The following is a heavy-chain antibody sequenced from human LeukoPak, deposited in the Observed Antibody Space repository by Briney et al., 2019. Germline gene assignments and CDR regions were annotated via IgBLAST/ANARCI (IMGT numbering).Heavy chain of an antibody. Sequence: GGSLRLSCAASGFTFSSYEMNWVRQAPGKGLEWVSYISSSGSTIYYADSVKGRFTISRDNAKNSLYLQVNSLRAEDTAVYYCARARKGLTRRGPFDYWGQGTLVTVSS. CDR2: ISSSGSTI. D-gene: IGHD1-14*01. CDR1: GFTFSSYE. J-gene: IGHJ4*02. CDR3: ARARKGLTRRGPFDY. V-gene: IGHV3-48*03.